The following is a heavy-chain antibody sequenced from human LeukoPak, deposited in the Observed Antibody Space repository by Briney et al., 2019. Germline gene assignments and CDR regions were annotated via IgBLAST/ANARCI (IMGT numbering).Heavy chain of an antibody. Sequence: GSLRLSCAASGFIFTNYFMSWVRQPPGKGLEWIGSIYYSGSTYYNPSLKSRVTISVDTSKNQFSLKLSSVTAADTAVYYCARRGRYYGSGSYSNFDYWGQGTLVTVSS. J-gene: IGHJ4*02. CDR3: ARRGRYYGSGSYSNFDY. CDR1: GFIFTNYF. D-gene: IGHD3-10*01. CDR2: IYYSGST. V-gene: IGHV4-39*01.